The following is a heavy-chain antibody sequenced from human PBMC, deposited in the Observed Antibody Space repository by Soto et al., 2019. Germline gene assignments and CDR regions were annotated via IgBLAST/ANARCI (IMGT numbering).Heavy chain of an antibody. Sequence: GGSLRLSCAASGFTFDDYTMHWVRQAPGKGLEWVSLISWDGGSTYYADSVKGRFTISRDNSKNSLYLQMNSLRTEDTALYYCAKDICSSTRCYAEYYYYYYGMDVWGQGTTVTVSS. CDR3: AKDICSSTRCYAEYYYYYYGMDV. J-gene: IGHJ6*02. D-gene: IGHD2-2*01. V-gene: IGHV3-43*01. CDR1: GFTFDDYT. CDR2: ISWDGGST.